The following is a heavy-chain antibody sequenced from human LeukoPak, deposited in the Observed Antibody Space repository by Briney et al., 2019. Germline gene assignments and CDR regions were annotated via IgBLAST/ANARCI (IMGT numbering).Heavy chain of an antibody. J-gene: IGHJ4*02. CDR3: AKGPLRGTAAAIDY. V-gene: IGHV3-30*18. CDR2: ISYDGRNI. CDR1: GFTFSGSW. Sequence: GGSLRLSCAASGFTFSGSWMSWVRQAPGKGLEWVAVISYDGRNIHYPDSVKGRFTISRDISTDTLWLQMDSLRTEDTAVYYCAKGPLRGTAAAIDYWGQGTLVTVSS. D-gene: IGHD2-2*01.